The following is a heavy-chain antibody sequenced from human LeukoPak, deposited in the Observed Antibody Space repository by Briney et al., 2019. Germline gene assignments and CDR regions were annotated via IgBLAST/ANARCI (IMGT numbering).Heavy chain of an antibody. CDR3: ARGFTVAGSVIGY. CDR2: ISSNGGST. Sequence: GGSLRLSCAASGFTFSSYAMHWVRQAPGKGLEYVSAISSNGGSTYYANSVEGRFTISRDNSKNTLYLQMGSLRAEDMAVYYCARGFTVAGSVIGYWGQGTLVTVSS. CDR1: GFTFSSYA. D-gene: IGHD6-19*01. V-gene: IGHV3-64*01. J-gene: IGHJ4*02.